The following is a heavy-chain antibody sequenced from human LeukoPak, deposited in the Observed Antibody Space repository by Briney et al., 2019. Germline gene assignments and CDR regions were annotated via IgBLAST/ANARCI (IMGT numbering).Heavy chain of an antibody. V-gene: IGHV3-7*03. J-gene: IGHJ4*02. D-gene: IGHD1-26*01. CDR3: ARLQWEPPDY. CDR2: IKQDGSEK. Sequence: GGSLRLSCAASGLSISNSWMSWFRLAPGKGPEWVANIKQDGSEKYHVDSVKGRFTVSRDNANNLLYLQMNSPRVEDTAVYYCARLQWEPPDYWGQGTLVIVSP. CDR1: GLSISNSW.